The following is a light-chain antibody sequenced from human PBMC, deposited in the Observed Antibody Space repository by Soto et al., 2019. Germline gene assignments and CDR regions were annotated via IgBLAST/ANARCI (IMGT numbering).Light chain of an antibody. V-gene: IGKV3-20*01. CDR1: QSISSTY. Sequence: IVLCQSPLTLSLSPRERATLSSRASQSISSTYLTWYHQRPGQAPRLLIYDASRRATGIPDRFSGSGSGTDFSLTISRLEPEDFAVYYCQHYDSARWTFGLGTKVDIK. CDR2: DAS. J-gene: IGKJ1*01. CDR3: QHYDSARWT.